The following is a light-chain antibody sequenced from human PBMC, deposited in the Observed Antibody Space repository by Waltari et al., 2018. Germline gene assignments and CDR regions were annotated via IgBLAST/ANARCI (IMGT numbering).Light chain of an antibody. CDR1: QGISRW. V-gene: IGKV1-12*01. Sequence: DIQMTQSPSSVSASVGDRVTITCRASQGISRWLAWYQQKPGKAPKLLIYSATKLQSGVPSRLSGSGHGTEFTLTISSPQPEDVATYYCQQASSFPLIFGGGTKVDI. CDR2: SAT. J-gene: IGKJ4*01. CDR3: QQASSFPLI.